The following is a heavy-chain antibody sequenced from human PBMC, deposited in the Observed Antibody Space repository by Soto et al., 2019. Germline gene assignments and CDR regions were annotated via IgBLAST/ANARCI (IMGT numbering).Heavy chain of an antibody. D-gene: IGHD3-3*01. CDR1: GYTFTSNS. CDR2: IDAGNGNT. J-gene: IGHJ5*02. CDR3: ARSEGITIFGVVIGRENWFDP. V-gene: IGHV1-3*01. Sequence: ASVKVSCKASGYTFTSNSMHWVRQAPGQRLEWMGWIDAGNGNTKYSTKLQGRVTMTTDTSTSTAYMELRSLGSDDTAVYYCARSEGITIFGVVIGRENWFDPWGQGTLVTVSS.